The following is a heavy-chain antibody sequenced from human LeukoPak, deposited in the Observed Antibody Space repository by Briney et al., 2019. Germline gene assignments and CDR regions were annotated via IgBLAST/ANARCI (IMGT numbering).Heavy chain of an antibody. CDR2: IYWNDDK. V-gene: IGHV2-5*01. Sequence: TLSLTCTVSGGSISSYYWNWIRQPPGKALEWLALIYWNDDKRHSPSLKSRLTITKDTSKNQVVLTMTNMDPVDTATYYCAHSPLYDYVWGSYPGSWGQGTLVTVSS. D-gene: IGHD3-16*01. CDR1: GGSISSYYW. CDR3: AHSPLYDYVWGSYPGS. J-gene: IGHJ5*02.